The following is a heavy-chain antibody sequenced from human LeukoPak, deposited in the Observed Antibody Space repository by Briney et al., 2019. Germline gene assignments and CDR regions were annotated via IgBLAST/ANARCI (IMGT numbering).Heavy chain of an antibody. CDR2: IKQDGSKK. CDR3: ARDPLTLYDYYMDV. J-gene: IGHJ6*03. V-gene: IGHV3-7*01. CDR1: GFTFSSYW. D-gene: IGHD3-9*01. Sequence: PGGSLRLSCAASGFTFSSYWMSWVRQAPGKGLEWVAKIKQDGSKKYYGDSVKGRFTISRDNAKNSLYLQMNSLRAEDTAVYYCARDPLTLYDYYMDVWGKGTTVTVSS.